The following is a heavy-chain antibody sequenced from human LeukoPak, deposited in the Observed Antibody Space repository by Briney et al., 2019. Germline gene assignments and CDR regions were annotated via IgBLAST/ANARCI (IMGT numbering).Heavy chain of an antibody. V-gene: IGHV4-39*01. D-gene: IGHD2-15*01. CDR2: IYYSGST. J-gene: IGHJ5*02. CDR3: ARRVVVAANSNWFDP. CDR1: GGSISSSSYY. Sequence: SETLSLTCTVPGGSISSSSYYWGWIRQPPGKGLEWFGSIYYSGSTYYNPSLKSRVTISVDTSKNQFSLKLSSVTAADTAAYYCARRVVVAANSNWFDPWGQGTLVTVSS.